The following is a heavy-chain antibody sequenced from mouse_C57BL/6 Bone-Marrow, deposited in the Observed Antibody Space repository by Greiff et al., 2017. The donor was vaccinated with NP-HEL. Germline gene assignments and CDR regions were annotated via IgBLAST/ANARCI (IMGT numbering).Heavy chain of an antibody. CDR2: INPSNGGT. V-gene: IGHV1-53*01. D-gene: IGHD2-2*01. CDR3: ARGLWLRRGYFDV. Sequence: QVQLKQPGTELVKPGASVKLSCKASGYTFTSYWMHWVKQRPGQGLEWIGNINPSNGGTNYNEKFKSKATLTVDKSSSTAYMQLSSLTSEDSAVYYCARGLWLRRGYFDVWGTGTTVTVSS. J-gene: IGHJ1*03. CDR1: GYTFTSYW.